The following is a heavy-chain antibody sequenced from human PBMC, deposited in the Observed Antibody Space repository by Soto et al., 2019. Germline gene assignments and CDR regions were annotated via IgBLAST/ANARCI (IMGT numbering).Heavy chain of an antibody. J-gene: IGHJ4*02. D-gene: IGHD5-12*01. CDR1: GFTFSSYG. CDR3: AKLVDIGRDSPSNFDY. Sequence: QVQLVESGGGVVQPGRSLRLSCAASGFTFSSYGMHWVRQAPGKGLEWVAVISYDGSNKYYADSVKGRFTISRDNSKNTLYLQMNSLRAEDTAVYYCAKLVDIGRDSPSNFDYWGQGTLVTVSS. CDR2: ISYDGSNK. V-gene: IGHV3-30*18.